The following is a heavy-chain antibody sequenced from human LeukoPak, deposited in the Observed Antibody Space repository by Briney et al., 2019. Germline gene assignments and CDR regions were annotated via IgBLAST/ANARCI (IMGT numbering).Heavy chain of an antibody. D-gene: IGHD3-10*01. CDR3: ARLSGSYYSY. CDR2: INPSGGST. V-gene: IGHV1-46*01. CDR1: GYTFTSYY. Sequence: ASAKVSCKASGYTFTSYYMHWVRQAPGQGLEWMGIINPSGGSTSYAQKFRGRVTMTRDTSTSTVYMELSSLRSEDTAVYYCARLSGSYYSYWGQGTLVTVSS. J-gene: IGHJ4*02.